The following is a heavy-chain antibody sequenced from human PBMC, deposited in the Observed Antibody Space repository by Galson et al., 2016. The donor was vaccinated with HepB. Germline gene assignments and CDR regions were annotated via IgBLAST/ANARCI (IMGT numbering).Heavy chain of an antibody. CDR3: ARAGGKNRFLEWLYVF. CDR2: IIPIFRTP. D-gene: IGHD3-3*01. V-gene: IGHV1-69*13. J-gene: IGHJ4*02. CDR1: GGSFKSFA. Sequence: SVKVSCKASGGSFKSFAVSWIRLVPGQGLEWMGGIIPIFRTPTYAQKFQGRISITADDSTQTVYMELSGLRVEDTGTYYCARAGGKNRFLEWLYVFWGQGTPVIVSS.